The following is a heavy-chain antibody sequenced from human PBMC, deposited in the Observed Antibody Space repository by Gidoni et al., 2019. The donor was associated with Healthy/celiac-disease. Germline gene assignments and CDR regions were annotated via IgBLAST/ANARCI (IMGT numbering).Heavy chain of an antibody. CDR3: ARERYSSGWYWGGPFDY. CDR2: INPSGGST. D-gene: IGHD6-19*01. Sequence: QVQLVQSGAEVKKPGASVKVSCKASGYTFTSYYMHWVRQAPGQGLEWMGIINPSGGSTSYAQKFQGRVTMTRDTSTSTVYMELSSLRSEDTAVYYCARERYSSGWYWGGPFDYWGQGTLVTVSS. J-gene: IGHJ4*02. CDR1: GYTFTSYY. V-gene: IGHV1-46*01.